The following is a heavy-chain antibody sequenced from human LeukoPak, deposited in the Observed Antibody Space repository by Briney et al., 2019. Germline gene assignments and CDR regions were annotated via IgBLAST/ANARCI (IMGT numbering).Heavy chain of an antibody. V-gene: IGHV3-23*01. J-gene: IGHJ6*02. Sequence: PGGSLRLSCAASGFTFSSYAMSWVRQAPGKGLEWVSAISGSGGSTYYADSVKGRFTISRDNSKNTLYLQMNSLRAEDTAVYYCASPYYYCGGDCYYYYGMDVWGQGTTITVSS. CDR2: ISGSGGST. D-gene: IGHD2-21*02. CDR3: ASPYYYCGGDCYYYYGMDV. CDR1: GFTFSSYA.